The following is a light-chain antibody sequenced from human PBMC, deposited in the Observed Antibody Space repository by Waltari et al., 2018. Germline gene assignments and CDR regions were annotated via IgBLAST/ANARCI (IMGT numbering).Light chain of an antibody. V-gene: IGKV4-1*01. CDR3: QQYYNTPRT. CDR1: QSVLYTSSNKNH. CDR2: GAS. J-gene: IGKJ1*01. Sequence: DIVMSQSPDSLAVSLVESATINCKSSQSVLYTSSNKNHLAWYQPKPGQPPRLLIYGASTREFGVPDRFSGSGSGTDFTLTISSLQAEDVAIYYCQQYYNTPRTFGQGTKVEIK.